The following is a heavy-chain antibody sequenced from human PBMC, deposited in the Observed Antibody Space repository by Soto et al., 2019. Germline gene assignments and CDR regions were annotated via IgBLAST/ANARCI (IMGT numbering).Heavy chain of an antibody. CDR1: GFTFSSYA. V-gene: IGHV3-23*01. D-gene: IGHD2-15*01. J-gene: IGHJ4*02. CDR2: ISVSVSST. CDR3: AKVPRYCSGDSCPPPVY. Sequence: PGGSLRLSCAASGFTFSSYAMNWVRQAPGKGLEWVSAISVSVSSTYYADSVKGRFTISRDNSKNTLYLQMNSLRAEDTAIYYCAKVPRYCSGDSCPPPVYWGQGTLVTVSS.